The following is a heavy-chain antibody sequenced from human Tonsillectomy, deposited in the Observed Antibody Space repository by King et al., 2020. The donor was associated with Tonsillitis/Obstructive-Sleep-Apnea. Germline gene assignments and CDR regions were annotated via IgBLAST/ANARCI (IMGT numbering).Heavy chain of an antibody. D-gene: IGHD2-2*01. CDR1: GFTFSNAW. Sequence: VQLVESGGGLVKPGGSLRLSCAASGFTFSNAWVSWVRQAPGKGLEWVGRIKSKTDGGTTDYAAPVKGRLTISRDDSKNTLYLQMNSLKTEDTAVYYCEIIEVVPAAHDAFDIWGQGTMVTVSS. J-gene: IGHJ3*02. CDR3: EIIEVVPAAHDAFDI. V-gene: IGHV3-15*01. CDR2: IKSKTDGGTT.